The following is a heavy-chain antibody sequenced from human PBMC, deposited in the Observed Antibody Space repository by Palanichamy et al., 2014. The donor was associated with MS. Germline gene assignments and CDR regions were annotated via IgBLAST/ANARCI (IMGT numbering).Heavy chain of an antibody. Sequence: VRQAPGKGLEWVAVISYDGSNKYYADSVKGRFTISRDNSKNTLYLQMNSLRAEDTAVYYCAKGEDYDFWSGSDYWGQGTLVTVSS. D-gene: IGHD3-3*01. V-gene: IGHV3-30*18. CDR3: AKGEDYDFWSGSDY. J-gene: IGHJ4*02. CDR2: ISYDGSNK.